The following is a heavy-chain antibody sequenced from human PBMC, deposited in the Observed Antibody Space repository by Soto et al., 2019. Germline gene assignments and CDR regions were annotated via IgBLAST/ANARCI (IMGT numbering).Heavy chain of an antibody. Sequence: QVQLQESGPGLVKPSQTLSLTCTVSGGSISSGGYYWSWIRQHPGKGLEWLGYIYYSGSTYYNPSLKSRVTISVDTSKNQFSLKLSSVTAADTAVYYCARESRPYCSGGSGYSVYVDYWGQGTLVTVSS. V-gene: IGHV4-31*03. CDR2: IYYSGST. D-gene: IGHD2-15*01. J-gene: IGHJ4*02. CDR1: GGSISSGGYY. CDR3: ARESRPYCSGGSGYSVYVDY.